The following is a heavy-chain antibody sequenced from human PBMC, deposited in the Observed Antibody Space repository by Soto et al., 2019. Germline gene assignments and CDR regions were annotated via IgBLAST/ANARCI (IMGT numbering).Heavy chain of an antibody. CDR2: IYWDDDK. CDR3: AHTTSIAAAGTNWFDP. CDR1: GFSLSTSGVG. D-gene: IGHD6-13*01. Sequence: SGPTLVNPTHTLTLTCTFSGFSLSTSGVGVGWIRQPPGKALEWLALIYWDDDKRYSPSLKSRLTITKDTSKNQVVLTMTNMDPVDTATYYCAHTTSIAAAGTNWFDPWGQGTLVTVSS. J-gene: IGHJ5*02. V-gene: IGHV2-5*02.